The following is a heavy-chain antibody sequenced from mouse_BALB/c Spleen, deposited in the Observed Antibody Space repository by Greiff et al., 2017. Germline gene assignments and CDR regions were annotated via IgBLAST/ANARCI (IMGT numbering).Heavy chain of an antibody. CDR3: ARQGVYFYAMDY. D-gene: IGHD2-1*01. J-gene: IGHJ4*01. Sequence: EVKLMESGGGLVKPGGSLKLSCAASGFAFSSYDMSWVRQTPEKRLEWVAYISSGGGSTYYPDTVKGRFTISRDNAKNTLYLQMSSLKSEDTAMYYCARQGVYFYAMDYWGQGTSVTVSS. CDR1: GFAFSSYD. CDR2: ISSGGGST. V-gene: IGHV5-12-1*01.